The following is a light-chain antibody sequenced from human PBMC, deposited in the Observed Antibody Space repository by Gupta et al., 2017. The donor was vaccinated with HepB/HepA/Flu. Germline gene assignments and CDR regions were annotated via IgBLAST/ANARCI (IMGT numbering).Light chain of an antibody. J-gene: IGLJ1*01. CDR3: QSADSSGTYV. V-gene: IGLV3-25*03. CDR2: KDS. CDR1: ALPKQY. Sequence: SYELTQPPSVSVYHGQTARITCSGDALPKQYAYWYQQKPGQAPVLVIYKDSERPSGIPERFSGSSSGTTVTLTISGVQAEDEADYYCQSADSSGTYVFGTGTKVTVL.